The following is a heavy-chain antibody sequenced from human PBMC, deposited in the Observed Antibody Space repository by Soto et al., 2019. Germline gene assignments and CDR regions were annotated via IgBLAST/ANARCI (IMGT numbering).Heavy chain of an antibody. CDR2: INPNSGAT. Sequence: QVQLVQSRAEVKKPGASVKVSCKASGYTFTAYYMHWVRQAPGQGLEWMGWINPNSGATNYAQKFQGRVTMTRDTSISTAYMDLSRLTSDDTAVYFCARGGLVVANWFDPWGQGTLVTVSS. D-gene: IGHD2-15*01. CDR1: GYTFTAYY. V-gene: IGHV1-2*02. CDR3: ARGGLVVANWFDP. J-gene: IGHJ5*02.